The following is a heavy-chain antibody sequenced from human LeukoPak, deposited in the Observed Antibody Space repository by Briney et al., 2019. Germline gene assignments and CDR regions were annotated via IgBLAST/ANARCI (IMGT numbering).Heavy chain of an antibody. J-gene: IGHJ6*03. V-gene: IGHV1-46*01. CDR2: INPSGGGA. D-gene: IGHD6-19*01. Sequence: ASVKVSCKASGYSFTSYYMHWVRQAPGQGLEWMGIINPSGGGASYAQKFQGRVTMTRDMSTSTVYMALSSLRSEDTALYYCARDLRAFSSGWSGYMDVWGKGTTVTVSS. CDR3: ARDLRAFSSGWSGYMDV. CDR1: GYSFTSYY.